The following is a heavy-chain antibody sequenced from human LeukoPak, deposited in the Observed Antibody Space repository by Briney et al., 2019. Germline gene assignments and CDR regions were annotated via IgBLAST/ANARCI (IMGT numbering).Heavy chain of an antibody. CDR3: AREDGSSYYFDY. J-gene: IGHJ4*02. CDR1: GFSFSTYS. V-gene: IGHV3-48*01. Sequence: GGSLRLSCAASGFSFSTYSMNWVRQAPGKGLEWVSYIGSSSNTIYYTDSVKGRFTISRDNAKNSLYLQMNSLRAEDTAVYYCAREDGSSYYFDYWGQGTLVTVAS. CDR2: IGSSSNTI. D-gene: IGHD6-6*01.